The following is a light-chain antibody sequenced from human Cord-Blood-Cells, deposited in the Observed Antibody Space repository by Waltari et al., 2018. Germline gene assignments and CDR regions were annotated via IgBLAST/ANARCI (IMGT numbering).Light chain of an antibody. CDR3: QQYYSTPLT. J-gene: IGKJ4*01. Sequence: DIVMTQSSDSLAVSLGERATINCKSSQSVLYSYNNKNYFACYQQKPGKPPKLLIYWASTRESGVPDRFSGSGSGTDFTLTISSLQAEDVAVYYCQQYYSTPLTFGGGTKVEIK. CDR1: QSVLYSYNNKNY. CDR2: WAS. V-gene: IGKV4-1*01.